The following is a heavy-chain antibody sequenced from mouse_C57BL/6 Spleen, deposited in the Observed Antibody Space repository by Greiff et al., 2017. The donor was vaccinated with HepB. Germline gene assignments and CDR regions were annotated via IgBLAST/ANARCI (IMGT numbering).Heavy chain of an antibody. CDR2: ISDGGSYT. J-gene: IGHJ4*01. CDR1: GFTFSSYA. D-gene: IGHD2-5*01. Sequence: EVKLVESGGGLVKPGGSLKLSCAASGFTFSSYAMSWVRQTPEKRLEWVATISDGGSYTYDPDNVKGRFTISRDNAKNNLYLQMSQLKSEDTAMYYCARVGYYSNYDAMDYWGQGTSVTVSS. CDR3: ARVGYYSNYDAMDY. V-gene: IGHV5-4*03.